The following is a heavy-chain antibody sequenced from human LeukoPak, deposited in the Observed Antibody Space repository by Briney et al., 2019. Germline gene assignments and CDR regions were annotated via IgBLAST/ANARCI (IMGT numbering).Heavy chain of an antibody. J-gene: IGHJ4*02. CDR2: IYPGDSDT. Sequence: GESLKISCKGSGYSFTSYWIGWVRQMPGKGLEWMGIIYPGDSDTRYSPSFQGQVTISADKSISTAYLQWSSLKASDTAMYYCARGRSYYYDSSGQLLDYWGQGILVTVSS. V-gene: IGHV5-51*01. D-gene: IGHD3-22*01. CDR3: ARGRSYYYDSSGQLLDY. CDR1: GYSFTSYW.